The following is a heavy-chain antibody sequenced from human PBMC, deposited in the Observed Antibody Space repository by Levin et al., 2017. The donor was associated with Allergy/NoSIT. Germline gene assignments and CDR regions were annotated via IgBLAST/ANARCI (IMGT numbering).Heavy chain of an antibody. CDR1: GFTVSSNY. V-gene: IGHV3-66*01. CDR3: ARDGYDFWSGYFGGMDV. J-gene: IGHJ6*02. CDR2: IYSGGST. D-gene: IGHD3-3*01. Sequence: GGSLRLSCAASGFTVSSNYMSWVRQAPGKGLEWVSVIYSGGSTYYADSVKGRFTISRDNSKNTLYLQMNSLRAEDTAVYYCARDGYDFWSGYFGGMDVWGQGTTVTVSS.